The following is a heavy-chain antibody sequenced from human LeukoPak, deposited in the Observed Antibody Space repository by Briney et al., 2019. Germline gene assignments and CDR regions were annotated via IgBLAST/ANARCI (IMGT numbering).Heavy chain of an antibody. Sequence: GASVKVSCKASGYTFTGYYMHWVRQAPGQGLEWMGGFDPEDGETIYAQKFQGRVTMTEDTSTDTAYMELSSLRSEDTAVYYCARMSEVVVVVAATFFDYWGQGTLVTVSS. J-gene: IGHJ4*02. D-gene: IGHD2-15*01. CDR3: ARMSEVVVVVAATFFDY. CDR1: GYTFTGYY. CDR2: FDPEDGET. V-gene: IGHV1-24*01.